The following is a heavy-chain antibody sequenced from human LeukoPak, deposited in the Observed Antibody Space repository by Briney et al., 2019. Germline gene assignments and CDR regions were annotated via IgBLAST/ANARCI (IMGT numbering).Heavy chain of an antibody. CDR2: TNHRGRT. J-gene: IGHJ4*02. Sequence: PSETLSLTCAVSGGSFSGYQWNWIRRPPGKGLEWIGETNHRGRTTYNPSLKSRVTMSIDTSKNHFSLRLSSVTAADTAVYYCARAYYYDSTGYFEDNYWGQGTLVTVSS. CDR3: ARAYYYDSTGYFEDNY. CDR1: GGSFSGYQ. V-gene: IGHV4-34*01. D-gene: IGHD3-22*01.